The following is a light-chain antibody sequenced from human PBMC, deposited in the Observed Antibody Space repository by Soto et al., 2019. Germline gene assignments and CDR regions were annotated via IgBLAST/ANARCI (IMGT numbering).Light chain of an antibody. J-gene: IGLJ1*01. V-gene: IGLV2-11*01. Sequence: QSVLTQPRSVSGSPGQSVTISCTGTSGDVGVYNYVSWYQQYPGKAPKIMIYDVSKRPSGVPDRFSGSKSDNTASLTISGLQAEDEADYYCCSYAGSYTFVFGSGTKVTV. CDR3: CSYAGSYTFV. CDR1: SGDVGVYNY. CDR2: DVS.